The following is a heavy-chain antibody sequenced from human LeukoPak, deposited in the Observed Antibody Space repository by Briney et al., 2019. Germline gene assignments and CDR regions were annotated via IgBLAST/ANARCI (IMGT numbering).Heavy chain of an antibody. J-gene: IGHJ4*02. CDR2: INHSGST. CDR3: ASATYGEMVY. D-gene: IGHD4-17*01. CDR1: GGSISSSTYY. Sequence: SETLSLTCTVSGGSISSSTYYWGWIRQPPGKGLEWIGEINHSGSTNYNPSLKSRVTISVDTSKNQFSLKLSSVTAADTAVYYCASATYGEMVYWGQGTLVTVSS. V-gene: IGHV4-39*07.